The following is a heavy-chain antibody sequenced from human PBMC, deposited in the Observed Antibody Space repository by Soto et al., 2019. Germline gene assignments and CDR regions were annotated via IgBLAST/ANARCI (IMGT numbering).Heavy chain of an antibody. CDR1: GYSISSGYY. J-gene: IGHJ1*01. CDR3: ARVRGGSYSPGYFQH. Sequence: SETLSLTCAVSGYSISSGYYWGWIRQPPGKGLEWIGSIYHSGSTYYNPSLKSRVTISVDTSKNQFSLKLSSVTAADTAVYYCARVRGGSYSPGYFQHWGQGTRVTVSS. D-gene: IGHD1-26*01. V-gene: IGHV4-38-2*01. CDR2: IYHSGST.